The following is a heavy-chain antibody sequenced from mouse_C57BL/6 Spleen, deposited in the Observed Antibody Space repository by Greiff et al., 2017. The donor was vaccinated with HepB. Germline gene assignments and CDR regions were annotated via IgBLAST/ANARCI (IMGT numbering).Heavy chain of an antibody. J-gene: IGHJ2*01. Sequence: EVQLQQSGPELVKPGASVKISCKASGYTFTDYYMNWVKQSHGKSLEWIGDINPNNGGTSYNQKFKGKATLTVDKSSSTAYMELRSLTSEDSAVYYCARGSFSAFDYWGQGTTLTVSS. V-gene: IGHV1-26*01. CDR1: GYTFTDYY. CDR3: ARGSFSAFDY. CDR2: INPNNGGT.